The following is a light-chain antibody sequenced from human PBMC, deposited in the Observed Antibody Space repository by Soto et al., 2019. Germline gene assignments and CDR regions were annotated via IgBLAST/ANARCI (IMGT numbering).Light chain of an antibody. V-gene: IGKV1-5*03. Sequence: DIQLTQSPSTLSASVGDTVTITCRASQLISSWLAWYQQKPGKAPKLLIYKAYRLESGVPSRFSGTESGAEFTLTISSLQPDDFATYYCQQYSKFWTFGQGTKVEI. CDR1: QLISSW. J-gene: IGKJ1*01. CDR3: QQYSKFWT. CDR2: KAY.